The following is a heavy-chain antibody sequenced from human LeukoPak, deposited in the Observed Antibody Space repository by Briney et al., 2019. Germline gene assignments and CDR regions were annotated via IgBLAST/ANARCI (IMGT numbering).Heavy chain of an antibody. D-gene: IGHD2-21*02. CDR3: ARDSAYCGGDCYSFDY. CDR1: GFTFRNSW. V-gene: IGHV3-74*01. Sequence: GGSLRLSCAASGFTFRNSWMHWVRQAPGKGLGWVSRINTDGSSTNYADSVKGRFTISRDNAKNTLYLQMNSLRAEDTAVYYCARDSAYCGGDCYSFDYWGQGTLVTVSS. CDR2: INTDGSST. J-gene: IGHJ4*02.